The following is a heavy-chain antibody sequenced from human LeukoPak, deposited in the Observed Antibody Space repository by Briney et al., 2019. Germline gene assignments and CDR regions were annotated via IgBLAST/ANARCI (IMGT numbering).Heavy chain of an antibody. CDR3: AREGYSGYGGYYYYGMDV. Sequence: ASVKVSCKASGYTFISYGISWGRQAPGQRLEGMGGISAYNGNTNYAQKVKGRVTMTTDTSTSTAYMEMRSLRSADTAVYYCAREGYSGYGGYYYYGMDVWGKGTTVTVSS. CDR2: ISAYNGNT. J-gene: IGHJ6*04. V-gene: IGHV1-18*04. D-gene: IGHD5-12*01. CDR1: GYTFISYG.